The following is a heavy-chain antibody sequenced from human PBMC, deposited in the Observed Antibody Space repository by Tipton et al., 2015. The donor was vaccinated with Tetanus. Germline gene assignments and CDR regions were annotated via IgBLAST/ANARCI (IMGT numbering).Heavy chain of an antibody. CDR1: GDSVSSNTDA. Sequence: GLVKPSQTLSLTCAISGDSVSSNTDAWNWIRQSPSRGLEWLGRTYYRSKWYNDYALSVKSRITINPDTSKNQFSLQLKSVTPEDTAMYYCVRDSGLDLDAFDVWGRGTMVTVSS. V-gene: IGHV6-1*01. CDR2: TYYRSKWYN. D-gene: IGHD3-22*01. J-gene: IGHJ3*01. CDR3: VRDSGLDLDAFDV.